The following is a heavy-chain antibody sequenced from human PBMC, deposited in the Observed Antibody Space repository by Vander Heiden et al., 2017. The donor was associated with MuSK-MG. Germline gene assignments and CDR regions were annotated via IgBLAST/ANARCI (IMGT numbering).Heavy chain of an antibody. V-gene: IGHV3-15*01. J-gene: IGHJ4*02. CDR3: TTGLWRDYFDY. CDR1: GLTFSNAW. Sequence: EVPLVESGGGLVKPGGSLRLSCAASGLTFSNAWMGWVRQAPGKGLEWVGRIKSKTDGGTTDDAAPVKGRFTISRDDSKNTLYLQMNSLKTEDTAVYYCTTGLWRDYFDYWGQGTLVTVSS. D-gene: IGHD2-21*01. CDR2: IKSKTDGGTT.